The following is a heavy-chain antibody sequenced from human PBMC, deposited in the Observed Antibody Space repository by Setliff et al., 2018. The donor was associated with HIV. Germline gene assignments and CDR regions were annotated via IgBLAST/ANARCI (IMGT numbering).Heavy chain of an antibody. D-gene: IGHD1-1*01. Sequence: PSETLSLTCTVSGDSISSGSYYWRWIRQPSGKGLHWIGRIYTSGSTNYNPSLKSRVTISLDTSKNQFSLKLSSVTAADTAVYYCARIPTNITPNGFDIWGQGTMVTVSS. CDR1: GDSISSGSYY. J-gene: IGHJ3*02. V-gene: IGHV4-61*02. CDR3: ARIPTNITPNGFDI. CDR2: IYTSGST.